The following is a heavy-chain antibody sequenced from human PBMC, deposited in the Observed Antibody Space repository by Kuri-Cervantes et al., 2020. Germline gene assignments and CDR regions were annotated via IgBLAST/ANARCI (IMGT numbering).Heavy chain of an antibody. CDR3: ARDDIVATTVWRRVFDY. J-gene: IGHJ4*02. CDR1: AGTFISYA. V-gene: IGHV1-18*01. CDR2: ISVYKGDT. D-gene: IGHD5-12*01. Sequence: ASVTDSCQASAGTFISYAISWVRQAPGQGLEWMGWISVYKGDTNYAQKFQGRVTMTTDTPTSTAYMELRSLRSDDTAVYYCARDDIVATTVWRRVFDYWGQGTLVTVSS.